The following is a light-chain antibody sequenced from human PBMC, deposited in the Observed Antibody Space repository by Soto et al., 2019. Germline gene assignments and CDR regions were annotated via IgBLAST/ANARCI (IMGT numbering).Light chain of an antibody. CDR3: QQYGSSST. CDR1: PSVSSSY. Sequence: EIVLTQYPGTLSLSPGERATLSCRASPSVSSSYLAWHQQKPGQAPRLLIYGGSSRPTGMPDRFSGSGSVTDFTLTISRLEPEDFAVYYCQQYGSSSTFGQGTLLEIK. J-gene: IGKJ5*01. V-gene: IGKV3-20*01. CDR2: GGS.